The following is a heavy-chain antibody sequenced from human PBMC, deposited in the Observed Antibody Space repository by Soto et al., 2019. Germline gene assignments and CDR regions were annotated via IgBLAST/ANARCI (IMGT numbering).Heavy chain of an antibody. Sequence: GGSLRLSCAASGFTFSSYAMSWVRQAPEKGLEWVSAISGSGGSTYYADSVKGRFTISRDNSKNTLYLQMNSLRAEDTAVYYCAKDWEVTSLSYYFDYWGQGTLVTLSS. V-gene: IGHV3-23*01. D-gene: IGHD2-21*02. CDR2: ISGSGGST. J-gene: IGHJ4*02. CDR1: GFTFSSYA. CDR3: AKDWEVTSLSYYFDY.